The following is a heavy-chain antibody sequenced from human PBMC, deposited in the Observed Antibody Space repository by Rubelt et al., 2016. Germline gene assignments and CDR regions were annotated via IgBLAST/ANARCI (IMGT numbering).Heavy chain of an antibody. V-gene: IGHV4-4*02. CDR3: ARGGVLGIF. D-gene: IGHD1-14*01. J-gene: IGHJ4*02. Sequence: WVRQPPGQGLAWIFVIYYRGTTNYNPSLKSRVTISVEKSNNQFSLKLTSVTAADTAVYYCARGGVLGIFWGQGTLVTVSS. CDR2: IYYRGTT.